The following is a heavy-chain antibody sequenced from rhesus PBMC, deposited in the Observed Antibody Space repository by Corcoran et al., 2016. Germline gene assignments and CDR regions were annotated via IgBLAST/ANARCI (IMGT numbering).Heavy chain of an antibody. CDR3: AKDFDRGVGAGSDY. CDR1: GFTFRSYA. V-gene: IGHV3-103*01. CDR2: ISSGGTT. D-gene: IGHD1-44*02. Sequence: EVQLVESGGGWAKPGGSLRLSCAASGFTFRSYAMHRVRQAPGKGLEWVSGISSGGTTFYADSVKGRFTISRDNSKSTLSLQMNSLRADDTAAYYCAKDFDRGVGAGSDYWGQGVLVTVSS. J-gene: IGHJ4*01.